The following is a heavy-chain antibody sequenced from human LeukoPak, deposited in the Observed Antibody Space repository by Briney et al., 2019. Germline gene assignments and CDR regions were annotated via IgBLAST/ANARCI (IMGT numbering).Heavy chain of an antibody. J-gene: IGHJ4*02. Sequence: GGSLRLSCAASGFTFSNYAMSWVRQASGKGLEWVSGASGSGGSTYYADSVKGRFTISRDNSKNTLYLQMSSLRAGDTAIYYCAKVRYDSSGFQSPYFDNWGQGTLVTVSS. CDR2: ASGSGGST. CDR3: AKVRYDSSGFQSPYFDN. V-gene: IGHV3-23*01. CDR1: GFTFSNYA. D-gene: IGHD3-22*01.